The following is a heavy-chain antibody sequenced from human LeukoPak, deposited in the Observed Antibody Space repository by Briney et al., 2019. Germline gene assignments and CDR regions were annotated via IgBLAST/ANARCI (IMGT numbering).Heavy chain of an antibody. Sequence: PGGSLRLSCAASGFTFSSYSMNWVRQAPGKGLEWVSSISSSSSYIYYADSVKGRFTISRDNAKNSLYLQMNSLRAEDTAVYYCPRERSSDKGVNNHLVFGGQRPLVTVSS. V-gene: IGHV3-21*01. CDR1: GFTFSSYS. CDR3: PRERSSDKGVNNHLVF. D-gene: IGHD1/OR15-1a*01. J-gene: IGHJ4*02. CDR2: ISSSSSYI.